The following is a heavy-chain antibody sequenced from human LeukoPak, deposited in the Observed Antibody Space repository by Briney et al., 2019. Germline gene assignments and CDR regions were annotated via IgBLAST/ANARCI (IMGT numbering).Heavy chain of an antibody. D-gene: IGHD4/OR15-4a*01. CDR2: IYSGGST. V-gene: IGHV3-53*01. CDR3: ARSGASDY. J-gene: IGHJ4*02. CDR1: GFTVSTNY. Sequence: PGGSLRLSCAVSGFTVSTNYMNWVRQAPGKGLEWVSGIYSGGSTYYADSVQGRFTTSRDSSKNMVYLQMNSLRAEDTAVYYCARSGASDYWGQGTLVTVSS.